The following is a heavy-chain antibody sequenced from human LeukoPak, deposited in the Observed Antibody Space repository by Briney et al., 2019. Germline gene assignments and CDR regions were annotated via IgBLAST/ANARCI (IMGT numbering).Heavy chain of an antibody. CDR1: GFTFSSYG. Sequence: GSLRLSCAASGFTFSSYGMSWVRQPPGKGLDWIGSIYYSGSTYYNPSLKSRVTISVDTSKNQFSLKLSSVTAADTAVYYCARERSAGTIDYWGQGTLVTVSS. CDR3: ARERSAGTIDY. J-gene: IGHJ4*02. D-gene: IGHD6-13*01. V-gene: IGHV4-39*07. CDR2: IYYSGST.